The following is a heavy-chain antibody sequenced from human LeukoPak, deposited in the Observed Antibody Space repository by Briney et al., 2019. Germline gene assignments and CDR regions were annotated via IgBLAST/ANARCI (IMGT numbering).Heavy chain of an antibody. CDR1: GGSISSGGYY. D-gene: IGHD7-27*01. Sequence: PSETLSLTCTVSGGSISSGGYYWSWIRQHPGKGLEWIGYIYYSGSTYYNPSLKSRVTISVDTSKNQFSLKLSSVTAADTAVYYCARDLPGAYYFDYWGQGTLVTVSS. CDR2: IYYSGST. CDR3: ARDLPGAYYFDY. J-gene: IGHJ4*02. V-gene: IGHV4-31*03.